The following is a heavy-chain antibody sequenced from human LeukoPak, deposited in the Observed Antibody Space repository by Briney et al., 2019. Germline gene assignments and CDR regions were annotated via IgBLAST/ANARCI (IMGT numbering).Heavy chain of an antibody. CDR3: AKDPRVATIEVFDY. J-gene: IGHJ4*02. D-gene: IGHD5-12*01. V-gene: IGHV3-23*01. CDR1: GFTFSSYA. Sequence: GGSLRLSCAASGFTFSSYAMSWVRQAPGKGLEWVSAISGSAGITYYADSVKGRFTISRDNSKNTLYLQMNSLRADDTAVYYCAKDPRVATIEVFDYWGQGTLVTVSS. CDR2: ISGSAGIT.